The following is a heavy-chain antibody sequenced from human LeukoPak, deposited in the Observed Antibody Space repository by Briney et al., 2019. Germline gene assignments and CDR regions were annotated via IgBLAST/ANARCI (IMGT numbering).Heavy chain of an antibody. Sequence: GSYIYYADSVKGRFTISRDNAKNSLYLQMNSLRAEDTAVYYCARGKGRLGAPERGSFDYWGQGTLVTVSS. CDR2: GSYI. D-gene: IGHD1-26*01. J-gene: IGHJ4*02. V-gene: IGHV3-21*01. CDR3: ARGKGRLGAPERGSFDY.